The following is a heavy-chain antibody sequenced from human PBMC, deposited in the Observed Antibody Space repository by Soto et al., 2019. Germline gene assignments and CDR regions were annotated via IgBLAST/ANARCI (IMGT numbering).Heavy chain of an antibody. CDR1: GFSFSSYT. Sequence: QPGGSLRLSCAASGFSFSSYTMAWVRQAPGKGLEWVSSISGSGGSPSYADSVQGRFIISRDNPRNTVSLQMNRLRAEDTATYYCAKARCTGDTCFVPDYWGHGILVTVSS. CDR3: AKARCTGDTCFVPDY. D-gene: IGHD2-8*02. J-gene: IGHJ4*01. V-gene: IGHV3-23*01. CDR2: ISGSGGSP.